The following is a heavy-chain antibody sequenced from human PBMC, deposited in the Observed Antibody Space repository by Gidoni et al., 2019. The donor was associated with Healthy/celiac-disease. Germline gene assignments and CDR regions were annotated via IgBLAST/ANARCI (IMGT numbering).Heavy chain of an antibody. Sequence: QVQLQESGPGLVKPSGTLSLTCAVSGGSISSSNWWSWVRQPPGKGLEWIGEIYHSESTNYNPSLKSRVTISVDKSKNQFSLKLSSVTAADTAVYYCARSHPLSYYSPPTDYWGQGTLVTVSS. CDR1: GGSISSSNW. CDR2: IYHSEST. D-gene: IGHD1-26*01. V-gene: IGHV4-4*02. CDR3: ARSHPLSYYSPPTDY. J-gene: IGHJ4*02.